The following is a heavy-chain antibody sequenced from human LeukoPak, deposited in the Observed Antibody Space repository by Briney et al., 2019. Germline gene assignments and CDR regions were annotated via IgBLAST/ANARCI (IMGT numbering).Heavy chain of an antibody. J-gene: IGHJ4*02. CDR2: ISGSSDDI. Sequence: GGSLRLSCAASGFTFSTYSMNWVRQAPGKGLEWVSYISGSSDDIYYADSVKGRFTISRDNDKNTLFLQTHSLRVEDTAVYYCASPFDYWGQGTLVTVSS. CDR3: ASPFDY. V-gene: IGHV3-21*05. CDR1: GFTFSTYS.